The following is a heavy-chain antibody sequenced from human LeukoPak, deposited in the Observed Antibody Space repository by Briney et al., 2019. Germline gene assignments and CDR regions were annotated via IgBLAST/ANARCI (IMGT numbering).Heavy chain of an antibody. J-gene: IGHJ4*02. CDR3: AKGGRYDWILLDI. D-gene: IGHD1-20*01. CDR2: IRYDGSNK. CDR1: GFTFSSYG. V-gene: IGHV3-30*02. Sequence: PGGSLRLSCAASGFTFSSYGMHWVRQAPGKGLEWVAFIRYDGSNKYYADSVKGRFTISRDNSKNTLYLQMNSLRAEDTAVYYCAKGGRYDWILLDILGQGTLVTVSS.